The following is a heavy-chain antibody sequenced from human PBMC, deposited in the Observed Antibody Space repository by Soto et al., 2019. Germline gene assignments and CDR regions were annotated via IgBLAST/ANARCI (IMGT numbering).Heavy chain of an antibody. V-gene: IGHV1-69*02. CDR1: GSTFSSYT. CDR2: IIPVLGVT. Sequence: QVHLVQSGAEMKKPGSSVKVSCQASGSTFSSYTVSWVRQAPGQGLEWMGRIIPVLGVTNYAPKFKGRVTITAAKSETTAYMELSRLRSGDTAVYYCARRRYCGADCYSQYYYGMDVWGQGTTVTVSS. D-gene: IGHD2-21*02. J-gene: IGHJ6*02. CDR3: ARRRYCGADCYSQYYYGMDV.